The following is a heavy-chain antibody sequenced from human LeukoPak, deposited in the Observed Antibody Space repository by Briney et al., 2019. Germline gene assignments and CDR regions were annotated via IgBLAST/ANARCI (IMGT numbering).Heavy chain of an antibody. CDR1: GFTFSSYG. J-gene: IGHJ4*02. CDR3: AKDRHYDILTGYFDY. D-gene: IGHD3-9*01. V-gene: IGHV3-30*02. Sequence: PGGSLRLSCAASGFTFSSYGMHWVRQAPGKGLEWVAFIRYDGSNKDYADSVKGRFTIARDNSKNTLYLQMNSLRAEDTAVYYCAKDRHYDILTGYFDYWGQGTLVTVSS. CDR2: IRYDGSNK.